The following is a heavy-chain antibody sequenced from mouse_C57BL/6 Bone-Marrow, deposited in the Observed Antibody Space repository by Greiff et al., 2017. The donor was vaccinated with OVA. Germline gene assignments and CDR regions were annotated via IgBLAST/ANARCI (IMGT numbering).Heavy chain of an antibody. D-gene: IGHD2-5*01. J-gene: IGHJ2*01. CDR3: AREDYYSNA. Sequence: EVQLQQSGPELVKPGASVKISCKASGYTFTDYYMNWVKQSHGKSLEWIGDINPNNGGTSYNQKFKGKATLTVDKSSSTAYMELRSLTSEDSAVYYCAREDYYSNAGGQGTTLTVSS. CDR1: GYTFTDYY. V-gene: IGHV1-26*01. CDR2: INPNNGGT.